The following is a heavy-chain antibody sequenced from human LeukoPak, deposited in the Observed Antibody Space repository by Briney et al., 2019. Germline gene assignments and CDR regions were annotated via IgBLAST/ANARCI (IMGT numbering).Heavy chain of an antibody. CDR2: IYYSGST. V-gene: IGHV4-59*01. CDR1: GGSISSYY. CDR3: ARAHDYSNGGFQH. D-gene: IGHD4-11*01. Sequence: PSETLSLTCTVSGGSISSYYWSWIRQPPGKGLEWIGYIYYSGSTNYNPSLKSRVTISVDTSKNQFSLKLSSVTAADTAVYYCARAHDYSNGGFQHWGQGTLVTVSS. J-gene: IGHJ1*01.